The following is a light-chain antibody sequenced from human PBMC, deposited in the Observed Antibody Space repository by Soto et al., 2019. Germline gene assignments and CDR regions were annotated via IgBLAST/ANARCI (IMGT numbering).Light chain of an antibody. J-gene: IGLJ2*01. V-gene: IGLV2-8*01. CDR3: SSYAGSNNVV. CDR2: EVS. Sequence: QSVLTQPPSASGSPGQSVTISCTGTSSDVGSYKYVSWYQQHPGKAPRLMIYEVSKRPSGVPDRFSGSKSGNTASLTVSGLQAEDEADYYCSSYAGSNNVVFGGGTKVTV. CDR1: SSDVGSYKY.